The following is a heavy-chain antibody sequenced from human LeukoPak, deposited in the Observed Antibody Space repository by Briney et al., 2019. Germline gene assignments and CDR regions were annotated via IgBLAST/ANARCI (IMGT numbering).Heavy chain of an antibody. Sequence: PGGSLRLSCAASGFTFSRHAIHWVRQAPGKGLEWVAFIRSDGSDKNYAGSVKGRFTISRDNSKNTLYLQMNSLRADDTAVYYCAKWTEGPVWGLGTLVTVSP. CDR3: AKWTEGPV. CDR1: GFTFSRHA. D-gene: IGHD1-14*01. J-gene: IGHJ4*02. V-gene: IGHV3-30*02. CDR2: IRSDGSDK.